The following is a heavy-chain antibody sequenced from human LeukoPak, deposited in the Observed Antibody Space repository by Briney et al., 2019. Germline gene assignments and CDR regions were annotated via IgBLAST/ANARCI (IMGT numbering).Heavy chain of an antibody. J-gene: IGHJ1*01. CDR3: ARATYYYDSSGYYLAEYFQH. CDR1: GYTFTSYW. Sequence: KVSCKASGYTFTSYWISWVRQMPGKGLEWMGRIDPSDSYTNYSPSFQGHVTISADKSISTAYLQWSSLKASDTAMYYCARATYYYDSSGYYLAEYFQHWGQGTLVTVSS. V-gene: IGHV5-10-1*01. D-gene: IGHD3-22*01. CDR2: IDPSDSYT.